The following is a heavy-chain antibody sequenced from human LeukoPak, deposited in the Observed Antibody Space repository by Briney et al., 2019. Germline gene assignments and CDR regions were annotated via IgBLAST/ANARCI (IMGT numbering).Heavy chain of an antibody. Sequence: SVKVSCKASGGTFSSYAISWVRQAPGQGLEWTGGIIPIFGTANYAQKFQGRVTITADESTSTAYMELSSLRSEDTAVYYCARDLTLNYYDSSGYYDYGMDVWGQGTTVTVSS. V-gene: IGHV1-69*13. CDR2: IIPIFGTA. CDR3: ARDLTLNYYDSSGYYDYGMDV. J-gene: IGHJ6*02. CDR1: GGTFSSYA. D-gene: IGHD3-22*01.